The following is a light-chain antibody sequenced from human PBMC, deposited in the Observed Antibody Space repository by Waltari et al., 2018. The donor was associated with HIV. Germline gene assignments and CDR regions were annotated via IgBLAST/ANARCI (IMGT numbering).Light chain of an antibody. CDR1: SSNIGRNT. V-gene: IGLV1-44*01. J-gene: IGLJ2*01. CDR2: SNN. Sequence: QSVLTQPPSASGTPGQRVTISCSGSSSNIGRNTVNWYQQLPGTAPKLLIYSNNPRPSGVPDLFAGSKSGTSASLAISGLQSEDEADYYCAAWDDSLNGVVFGGGTKLTVL. CDR3: AAWDDSLNGVV.